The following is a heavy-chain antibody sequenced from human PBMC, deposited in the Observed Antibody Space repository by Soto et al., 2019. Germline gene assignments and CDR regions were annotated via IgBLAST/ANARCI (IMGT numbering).Heavy chain of an antibody. J-gene: IGHJ5*02. CDR1: GGSISSSSYY. D-gene: IGHD3-3*01. Sequence: PSETLSLTCTVSGGSISSSSYYWGWIRQPPGKGLEWIGSIYYSGSTYYNPSLKSRVTISVDTSKNQFSLKLSSVTAADTAVYYCARHIGEYYDFWSGYSSSYNWFDPWGQGTLVTVSS. V-gene: IGHV4-39*01. CDR2: IYYSGST. CDR3: ARHIGEYYDFWSGYSSSYNWFDP.